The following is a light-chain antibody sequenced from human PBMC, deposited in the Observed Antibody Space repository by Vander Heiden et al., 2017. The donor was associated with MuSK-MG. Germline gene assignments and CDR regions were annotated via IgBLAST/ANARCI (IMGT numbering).Light chain of an antibody. CDR3: QQRSKWPPST. V-gene: IGKV3-11*01. Sequence: EIVLTQSPAALSLSPGERGALSCRANQSVGSYLAWYQQKPGQAPRLLSCDASNRGTCIPASFSGSGSGTDFALTISSLEPEAFAVYYCQQRSKWPPSTFGQGTKLEIK. CDR2: DAS. CDR1: QSVGSY. J-gene: IGKJ2*01.